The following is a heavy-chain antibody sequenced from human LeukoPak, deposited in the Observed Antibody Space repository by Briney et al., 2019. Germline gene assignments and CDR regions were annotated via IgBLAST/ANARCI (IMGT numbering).Heavy chain of an antibody. CDR2: IIPIFGTA. CDR1: GGTLSSYA. J-gene: IGHJ4*02. D-gene: IGHD5-18*01. Sequence: ASVKVSCKASGGTLSSYAISWVRQAPGQGLEWMGGIIPIFGTANYAQKFQGRVTITTDESTSTAYMELSSLRSEDTAVYYCARARGYSYGLRGEFDYWGQGTLVTVSS. V-gene: IGHV1-69*05. CDR3: ARARGYSYGLRGEFDY.